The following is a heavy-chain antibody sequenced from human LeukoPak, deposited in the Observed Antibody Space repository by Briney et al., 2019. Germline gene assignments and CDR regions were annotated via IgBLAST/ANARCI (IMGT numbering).Heavy chain of an antibody. CDR1: GGSISSSSYY. CDR2: IYYGGST. Sequence: PSETLSLTCTVSGGSISSSSYYWGWIRQPPGKGLEWIGSIYYGGSTYYNPSLKSRVTISVDTSKNQFSLKLSSVTAADTAVYYCARESYQLLNDYWGQGTLVTVSS. V-gene: IGHV4-39*07. CDR3: ARESYQLLNDY. J-gene: IGHJ4*02. D-gene: IGHD2-2*01.